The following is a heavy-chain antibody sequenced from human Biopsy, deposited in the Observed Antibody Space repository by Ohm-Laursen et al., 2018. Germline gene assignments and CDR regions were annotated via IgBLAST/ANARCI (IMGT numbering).Heavy chain of an antibody. J-gene: IGHJ5*02. CDR3: ARAGTAINGNSLGFDP. CDR2: INHSGST. CDR1: VGSFSGYY. V-gene: IGHV4-34*01. Sequence: GTLSLTCAVYVGSFSGYYWTWIRQPPGKGLEWIGEINHSGSTNYNPSLKSRVSISVDTSKNQFSLKLNSVTAADTAVYYCARAGTAINGNSLGFDPWGQGTLVTVSS. D-gene: IGHD1-20*01.